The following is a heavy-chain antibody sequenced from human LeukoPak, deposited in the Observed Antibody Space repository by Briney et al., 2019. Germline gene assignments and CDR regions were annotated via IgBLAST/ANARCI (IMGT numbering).Heavy chain of an antibody. J-gene: IGHJ5*02. CDR1: GGTFSSYA. Sequence: ASVKVSCKASGGTFSSYAISWVRQAPGQGLEWMARIIPILGIANYAQKFQGRVTITVDKSTSTAYMELSSLRSEDTAVYYCARQYCYDSSGYYLAWGPGTLVTVSS. D-gene: IGHD3-22*01. CDR3: ARQYCYDSSGYYLA. CDR2: IIPILGIA. V-gene: IGHV1-69*04.